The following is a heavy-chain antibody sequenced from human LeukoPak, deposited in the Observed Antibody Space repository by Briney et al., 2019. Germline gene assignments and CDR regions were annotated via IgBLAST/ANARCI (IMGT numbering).Heavy chain of an antibody. CDR1: GFTFSSYG. D-gene: IGHD3-10*01. CDR3: AKDTHYYGSGSHFDY. CDR2: IRYDGSNK. J-gene: IGHJ4*02. V-gene: IGHV3-30*02. Sequence: GGSLRLSCAASGFTFSSYGMHWVRQAPGKGLEWVAFIRYDGSNKYCADSVKGRLTISRDNSKNTLYLQMNSLRAEDTAVYYCAKDTHYYGSGSHFDYWGQGTLVTVSS.